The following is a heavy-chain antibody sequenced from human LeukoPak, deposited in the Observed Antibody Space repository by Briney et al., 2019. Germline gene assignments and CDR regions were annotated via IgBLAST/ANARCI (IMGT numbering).Heavy chain of an antibody. V-gene: IGHV4-34*01. CDR2: INHSEGT. D-gene: IGHD2-15*01. CDR3: ARYCSGGSCYGAFDI. Sequence: PSETLSLTCAIYGGSFSGYYWSWIRQPPGKGLEWTGEINHSEGTKYNPSLKSRVTISVDTSKNQFSLKLNSVTAADTAVYYCARYCSGGSCYGAFDIWGQGTMVTVSS. CDR1: GGSFSGYY. J-gene: IGHJ3*02.